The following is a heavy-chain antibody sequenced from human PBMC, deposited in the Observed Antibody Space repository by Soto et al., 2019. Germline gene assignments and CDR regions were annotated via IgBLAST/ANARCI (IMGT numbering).Heavy chain of an antibody. Sequence: PGGSLRLSCVASGFTFTNYWVHWVRQAPGRGLVWVSRINGDGSSRFYADSVRGRFTISRDNAENTLYLQMNSLRAEDTAVYYCARGVRNYYAMDVWGQGTTVTLSS. V-gene: IGHV3-74*01. CDR1: GFTFTNYW. J-gene: IGHJ6*02. CDR3: ARGVRNYYAMDV. CDR2: INGDGSSR.